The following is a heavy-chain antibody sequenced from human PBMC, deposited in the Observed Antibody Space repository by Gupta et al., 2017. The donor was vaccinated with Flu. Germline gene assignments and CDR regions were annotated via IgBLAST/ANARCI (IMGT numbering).Heavy chain of an antibody. V-gene: IGHV3-9*01. J-gene: IGHJ3*01. Sequence: EVQLVESGGGLVQPGRSLRLSCAASGFTFDEFAMHWVRQAPGKGLEWVSGISWNGDTIGYADSVKGRFTLSRDTAKNSLYLQMNSLRPEDTAVYYCVKERGYTWYAIDFWGQGTMVTVSS. CDR2: ISWNGDTI. D-gene: IGHD6-13*01. CDR3: VKERGYTWYAIDF. CDR1: GFTFDEFA.